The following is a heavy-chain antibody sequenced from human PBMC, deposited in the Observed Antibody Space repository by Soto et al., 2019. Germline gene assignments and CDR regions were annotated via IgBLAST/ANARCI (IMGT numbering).Heavy chain of an antibody. Sequence: SETLSLTCTVSGGSISSGDYYWSWIRQPPGKGLEWIGYIDSSGSTYYNPSLKSRLTMPVDMSKNQFSLRLTSVTAADTAVYYCASRYLYWGQGLLVTVSS. J-gene: IGHJ4*02. V-gene: IGHV4-30-4*01. CDR3: ASRYLY. D-gene: IGHD3-16*02. CDR2: IDSSGST. CDR1: GGSISSGDYY.